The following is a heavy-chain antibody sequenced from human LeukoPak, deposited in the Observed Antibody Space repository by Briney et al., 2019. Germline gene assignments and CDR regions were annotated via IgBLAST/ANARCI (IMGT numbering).Heavy chain of an antibody. Sequence: ASVKVSCKASGYTFTSYGISWVRQAPGQGLEWMGWISAYNGNTNYAQKLQGRVTMTTDTSTSTAYMALRSLRSDDTAVYYCARDGALDYYDSSGYYYMGVDYWGQGTLVTVSS. CDR2: ISAYNGNT. V-gene: IGHV1-18*01. CDR1: GYTFTSYG. CDR3: ARDGALDYYDSSGYYYMGVDY. J-gene: IGHJ4*02. D-gene: IGHD3-22*01.